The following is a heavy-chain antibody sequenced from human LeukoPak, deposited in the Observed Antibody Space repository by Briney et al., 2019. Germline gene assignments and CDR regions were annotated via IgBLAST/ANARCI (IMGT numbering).Heavy chain of an antibody. Sequence: PSETLSLTCAVSGYSTSSGYYWGWIRQPPGKGLEWIGSIYHSGSTYYNPSLKSRVTISVDTAKNQFSLKLSSVTAADTAVYYCARLIKTSSIAAAGDGWFDPWGQGTLVTVSS. CDR1: GYSTSSGYY. J-gene: IGHJ5*02. D-gene: IGHD6-13*01. CDR2: IYHSGST. V-gene: IGHV4-38-2*01. CDR3: ARLIKTSSIAAAGDGWFDP.